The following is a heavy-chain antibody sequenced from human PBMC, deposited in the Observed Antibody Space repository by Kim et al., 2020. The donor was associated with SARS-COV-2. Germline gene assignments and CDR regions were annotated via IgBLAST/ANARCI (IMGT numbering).Heavy chain of an antibody. CDR3: ASMSIVPAADDY. Sequence: KYSQKFQGRVTITRDTSASTAYMELSSLRSEDTAVYYCASMSIVPAADDYWGQGTLVTVSS. J-gene: IGHJ4*02. V-gene: IGHV1-3*01. D-gene: IGHD2-2*01.